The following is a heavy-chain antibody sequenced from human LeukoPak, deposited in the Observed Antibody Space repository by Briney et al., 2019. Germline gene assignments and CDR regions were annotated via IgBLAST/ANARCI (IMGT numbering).Heavy chain of an antibody. CDR1: GYTFTSYG. D-gene: IGHD2-8*01. CDR2: ISAYNGNT. V-gene: IGHV1-18*01. Sequence: ASVKVSCKASGYTFTSYGISWVRQAPGQGLEWMGWISAYNGNTNYAQKLQGRVTITADKSTSTAYMELSSLRSEDTAIYYCARRYCTNGVCYDDRGAFDIWGQGTTLTVSS. CDR3: ARRYCTNGVCYDDRGAFDI. J-gene: IGHJ3*02.